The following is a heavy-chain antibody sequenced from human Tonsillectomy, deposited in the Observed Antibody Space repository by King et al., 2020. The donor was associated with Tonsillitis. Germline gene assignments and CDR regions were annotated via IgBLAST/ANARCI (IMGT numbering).Heavy chain of an antibody. CDR3: ARDRVAAAGTAAFDI. CDR2: ISSSGRYT. D-gene: IGHD6-13*01. CDR1: GFTFSDYY. V-gene: IGHV3-11*05. J-gene: IGHJ3*02. Sequence: VQLVESGGGLVKPGGSLRLSCGASGFTFSDYYMNWIRQAPGKGLEWVSYISSSGRYTNFADSVKGRFTISRDNAKNSLYLQMNSLSVDDTAVYYCARDRVAAAGTAAFDIWGQGTMVTVSS.